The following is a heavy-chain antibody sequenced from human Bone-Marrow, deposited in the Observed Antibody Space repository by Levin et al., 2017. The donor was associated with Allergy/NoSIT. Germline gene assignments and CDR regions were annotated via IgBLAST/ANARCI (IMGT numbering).Heavy chain of an antibody. CDR3: AKDRGGGSGWHYFDY. J-gene: IGHJ4*02. D-gene: IGHD6-19*01. CDR1: GFTFSSYA. V-gene: IGHV3-23*01. CDR2: ISAGGDTT. Sequence: QPGGSLRLSCAASGFTFSSYAMTWVRQAPGKGLEWVSLISAGGDTTDYADSVKGRFSISRDNSKNTLFLQMNNLRVEDTAVYYCAKDRGGGSGWHYFDYWGQGTLVTVSS.